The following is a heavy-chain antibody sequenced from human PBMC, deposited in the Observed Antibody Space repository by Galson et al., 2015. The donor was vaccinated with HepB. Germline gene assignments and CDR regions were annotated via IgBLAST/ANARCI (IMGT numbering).Heavy chain of an antibody. J-gene: IGHJ3*02. D-gene: IGHD2-15*01. CDR3: ARDKPSYCSGGSCYRLGAFDI. CDR1: GFTVSSNH. Sequence: SLRLSCAASGFTVSSNHMSWVRQAPGKGLEWVSVIYSGGSTYYADSVKGRFTVSRDNSKNTLYLQMNSLRAEDTAVYYCARDKPSYCSGGSCYRLGAFDIWGQGTMVTVSS. V-gene: IGHV3-66*02. CDR2: IYSGGST.